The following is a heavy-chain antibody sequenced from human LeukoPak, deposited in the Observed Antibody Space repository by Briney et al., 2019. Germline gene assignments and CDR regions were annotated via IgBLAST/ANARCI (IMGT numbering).Heavy chain of an antibody. D-gene: IGHD6-13*01. CDR3: ARVLIAATGGDY. CDR2: INTDGSTT. V-gene: IGHV3-74*01. Sequence: GGSLRLSCAASGFTFSSHWMHWVRQAPGKGLVWVSRINTDGSTTSYADSVKGRFTISRDNAKNTEYLQMNSLRADDTAVYYCARVLIAATGGDYWGQGTLVTVFS. CDR1: GFTFSSHW. J-gene: IGHJ4*02.